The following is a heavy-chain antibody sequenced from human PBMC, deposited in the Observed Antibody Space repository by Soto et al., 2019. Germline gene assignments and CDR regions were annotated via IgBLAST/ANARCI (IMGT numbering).Heavy chain of an antibody. CDR3: ARRLGPNSSSLL. CDR2: IYHSGST. CDR1: GGSISSSNW. J-gene: IGHJ4*02. Sequence: QVQLQESGPGLVKPSGTLSLTCAVSGGSISSSNWWSWVRQPPGKGLEWIGEIYHSGSTNYNPSLTSRVTISVDKSKNQFSLKLSSVAAAATAVYYWARRLGPNSSSLLWGQGTLVTVSS. D-gene: IGHD6-13*01. V-gene: IGHV4-4*02.